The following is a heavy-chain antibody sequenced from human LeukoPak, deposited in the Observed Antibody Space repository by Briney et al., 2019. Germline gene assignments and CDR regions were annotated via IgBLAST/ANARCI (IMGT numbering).Heavy chain of an antibody. CDR2: MSSSDDGR. Sequence: GGSLRLSCAASGFTFSSYSMNWVRQAPGKGLEWVSAMSSSDDGRYYAASVRGRFTISRDTSRSTLYLQMNSLRAEDTAVYYCAKDRIVLRFLEWLRPQDAFDIWGQGTMVTVSS. CDR3: AKDRIVLRFLEWLRPQDAFDI. CDR1: GFTFSSYS. V-gene: IGHV3-23*01. J-gene: IGHJ3*02. D-gene: IGHD3-3*01.